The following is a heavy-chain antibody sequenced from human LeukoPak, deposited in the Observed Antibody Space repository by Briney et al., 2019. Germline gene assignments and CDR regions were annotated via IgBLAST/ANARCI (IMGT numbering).Heavy chain of an antibody. CDR2: TSGSGGSK. CDR1: GFTFKSHA. CDR3: ARATYYYDSSGPAFDY. Sequence: GGSLRLSCAASGFTFKSHAMSWVRQAPGGGLEWVSATSGSGGSKFYADSVKGRFTISRDNSKNTLYLQMNSLRAEDTAVYYCARATYYYDSSGPAFDYWGQGTLVTVSS. J-gene: IGHJ4*02. D-gene: IGHD3-22*01. V-gene: IGHV3-23*01.